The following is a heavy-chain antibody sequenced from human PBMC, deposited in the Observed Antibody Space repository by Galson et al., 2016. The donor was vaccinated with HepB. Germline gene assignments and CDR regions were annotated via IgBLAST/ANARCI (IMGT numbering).Heavy chain of an antibody. CDR1: GFTFSTYG. J-gene: IGHJ4*02. V-gene: IGHV3-33*01. D-gene: IGHD2-21*01. CDR3: ARIPDS. Sequence: SLRLSCAASGFTFSTYGMHWVRQAPGKGLEWVAVIWYDGSEKYYADSVKGRFTISRDNSKNTLYLQMNSLRAGDTAVYYCARIPDSWGQGTLVIVSS. CDR2: IWYDGSEK.